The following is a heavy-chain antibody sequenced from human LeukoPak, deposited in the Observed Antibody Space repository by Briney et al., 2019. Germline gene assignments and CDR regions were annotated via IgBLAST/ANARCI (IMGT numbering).Heavy chain of an antibody. CDR2: INQSGST. D-gene: IGHD6-13*01. CDR1: GESFSGFD. Sequence: SETLSLTCAVYGESFSGFDWTWIRQPPGKGLEWIGEINQSGSTNYNPSLKSRVTVSADTSKNQFSLKLSSVTAADTAVYYCARTFFSSSRFYYYYYMDVWGKGTTVTVSS. J-gene: IGHJ6*03. CDR3: ARTFFSSSRFYYYYYMDV. V-gene: IGHV4-34*01.